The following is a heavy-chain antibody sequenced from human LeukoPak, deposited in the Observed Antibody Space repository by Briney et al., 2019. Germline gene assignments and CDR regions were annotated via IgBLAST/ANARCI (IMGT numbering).Heavy chain of an antibody. CDR2: ISPNSGGT. CDR1: GGTFSSYA. J-gene: IGHJ4*02. Sequence: GASVKVSCKASGGTFSSYAISWVRQAPGRGLEYMGWISPNSGGTNYAQKFQGRVTMTRDTSISTSFMELSRLGSDDTAVYYCARALSGSYWYYFDFWGQGTLVTVSS. V-gene: IGHV1-2*02. CDR3: ARALSGSYWYYFDF. D-gene: IGHD3-22*01.